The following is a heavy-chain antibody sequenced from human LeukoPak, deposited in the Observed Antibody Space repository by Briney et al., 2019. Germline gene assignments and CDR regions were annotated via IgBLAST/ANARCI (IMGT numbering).Heavy chain of an antibody. D-gene: IGHD6-19*01. CDR2: IYYSGST. CDR1: GGSISSGSYY. V-gene: IGHV4-61*01. CDR3: ASSGPRTPSYYYYGMDV. J-gene: IGHJ6*02. Sequence: RASETLSLTCTVSGGSISSGSYYWSWIRQPPGKGLEWIGYIYYSGSTNYNPSLKSRVTISVDTSKNQFSLKLSSVTAADTAVYYCASSGPRTPSYYYYGMDVWGQGTTVTVSS.